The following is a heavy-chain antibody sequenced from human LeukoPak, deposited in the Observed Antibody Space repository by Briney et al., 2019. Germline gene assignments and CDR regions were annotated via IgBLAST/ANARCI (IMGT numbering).Heavy chain of an antibody. J-gene: IGHJ4*02. D-gene: IGHD5-12*01. CDR1: GFTFSSYW. CDR2: INSDGIIT. V-gene: IGHV3-74*01. Sequence: GGSLRLSCEASGFTFSSYWMHWVRQVPGKGLVWVSRINSDGIITNYADSVKGRFTISKDNAKNTLYLQMNSLRVEDTAVYYCARVWLPGWGQGTLVTVSS. CDR3: ARVWLPG.